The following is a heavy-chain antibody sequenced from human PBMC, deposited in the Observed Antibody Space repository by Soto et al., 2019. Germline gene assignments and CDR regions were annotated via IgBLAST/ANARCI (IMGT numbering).Heavy chain of an antibody. CDR3: ARIRTSGWYGGGPFDY. J-gene: IGHJ4*02. D-gene: IGHD6-19*01. Sequence: GGSLRLSCAASGFTFSSYWMHWVRQAPGKGLVWVSRINSDGSSTSYADSVKGRFTISRDNAKNTLYLQMNSLRAEDTAVYYCARIRTSGWYGGGPFDYWGQGTLVTVSS. CDR1: GFTFSSYW. CDR2: INSDGSST. V-gene: IGHV3-74*01.